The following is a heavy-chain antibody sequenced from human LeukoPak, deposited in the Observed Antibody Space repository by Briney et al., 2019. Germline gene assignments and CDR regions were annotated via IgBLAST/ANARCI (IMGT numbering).Heavy chain of an antibody. CDR3: ARDPSVTIFGVVTSFDY. J-gene: IGHJ4*02. CDR1: GFTVSSNY. CDR2: IYSGGDT. Sequence: GGSLRLSCAASGFTVSSNYMGWVRQAPGKGLEWVSVIYSGGDTYYADSVKGRFTISRDNSKNMIYLEMSSLKAEDTAVYYCARDPSVTIFGVVTSFDYWGQGTLVTVSS. D-gene: IGHD3-3*01. V-gene: IGHV3-66*01.